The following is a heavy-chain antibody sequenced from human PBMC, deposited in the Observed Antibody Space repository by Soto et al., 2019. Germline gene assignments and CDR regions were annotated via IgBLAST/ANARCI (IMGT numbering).Heavy chain of an antibody. V-gene: IGHV4-61*01. D-gene: IGHD3-3*01. J-gene: IGHJ6*02. Sequence: PSETLSLTCTVSGGSVSSGSYYWSWIRQPPGKGLEWIGYIYYSGSTNYNPSLKSRVTISVDTSKNQFSLKLSSVTAADTAVYYCARDARPTIFGVGHYYYYGMDVWGQGTTVTVSS. CDR2: IYYSGST. CDR1: GGSVSSGSYY. CDR3: ARDARPTIFGVGHYYYYGMDV.